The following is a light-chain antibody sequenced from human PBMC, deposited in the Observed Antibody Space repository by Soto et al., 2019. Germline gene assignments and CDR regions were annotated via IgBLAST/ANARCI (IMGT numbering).Light chain of an antibody. J-gene: IGLJ1*01. Sequence: QSVLTQPASVSGSPGQSITISCTGTSGDIGSYNRVSWYQQHRGKAPKLIIYEVTDRPSGVSNRFSGPKSGNTASLTISGLQAEDEAEYYCSSYTNINTRACVFGTGTRSPS. CDR3: SSYTNINTRACV. CDR1: SGDIGSYNR. CDR2: EVT. V-gene: IGLV2-14*01.